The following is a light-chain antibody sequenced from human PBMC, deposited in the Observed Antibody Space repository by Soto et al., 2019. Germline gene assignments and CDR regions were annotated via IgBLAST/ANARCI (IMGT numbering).Light chain of an antibody. V-gene: IGKV1-5*03. Sequence: DIQMTQSPSTLSASVGDRVTITCRASQSISSWLTWYQQKAWQAPKLLIYKASIVESGVPSRFSGSGSGTEFTLTISSLQPDDSATYYCQQYSYFATFGQGTRVEV. CDR3: QQYSYFAT. CDR2: KAS. CDR1: QSISSW. J-gene: IGKJ1*01.